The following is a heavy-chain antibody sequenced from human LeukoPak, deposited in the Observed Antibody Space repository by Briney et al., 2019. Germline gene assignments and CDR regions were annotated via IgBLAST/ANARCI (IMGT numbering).Heavy chain of an antibody. Sequence: GGSLRLSCAAPGFTFRTYAMNWLRQAPGKGLEWVSGIGVSGSTYYADSVKGRFTISRDNSENTLYLQINSLRVEDTAVYYCATALLRASTYMDVWGKGTTVTVSS. CDR2: IGVSGST. J-gene: IGHJ6*03. V-gene: IGHV3-23*01. CDR3: ATALLRASTYMDV. CDR1: GFTFRTYA. D-gene: IGHD1-1*01.